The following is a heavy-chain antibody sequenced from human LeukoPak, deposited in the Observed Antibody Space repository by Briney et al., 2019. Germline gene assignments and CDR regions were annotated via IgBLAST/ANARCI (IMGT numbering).Heavy chain of an antibody. J-gene: IGHJ5*02. CDR2: IYYSGST. Sequence: SETLSLTCTVSGGSISSGDYYWSWIRQPPGKGLEWIGYIYYSGSTYYNPSLKSRVTISVDTSKNQFSLKLSSVTAADTAVYYCARVGSSTSYIYRGFTASDPWGQGTLVTVSS. D-gene: IGHD2-2*01. CDR3: ARVGSSTSYIYRGFTASDP. V-gene: IGHV4-30-4*01. CDR1: GGSISSGDYY.